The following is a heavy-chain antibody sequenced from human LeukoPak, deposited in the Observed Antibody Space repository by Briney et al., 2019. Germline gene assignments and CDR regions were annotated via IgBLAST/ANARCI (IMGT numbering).Heavy chain of an antibody. Sequence: PGGSLRLSCGASGFTLSTYSMNWVRQAPGKGLEWVSYISSSSSTIYYADSVKGRFTVSRDNVKNSLYLQMNSLRAEDTAVYYCRKGGPYYYYYMDVWGKGTTVTVSS. CDR2: ISSSSSTI. CDR3: RKGGPYYYYYMDV. V-gene: IGHV3-48*01. J-gene: IGHJ6*03. CDR1: GFTLSTYS.